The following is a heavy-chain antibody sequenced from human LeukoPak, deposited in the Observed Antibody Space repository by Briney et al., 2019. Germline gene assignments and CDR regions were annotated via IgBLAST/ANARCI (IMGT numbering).Heavy chain of an antibody. CDR2: ITSSSTYI. D-gene: IGHD1-26*01. CDR3: ARDPYSGGYGNDYYYYMDV. Sequence: GGSLRLSCAASGFTLNIYNMNWLRQAPEKGLEWVSSITSSSTYIYYADAVNARFTISRDNARNSLYLQMNSLRAEDTAVYYCARDPYSGGYGNDYYYYMDVWGKGTTVTISS. CDR1: GFTLNIYN. J-gene: IGHJ6*03. V-gene: IGHV3-21*01.